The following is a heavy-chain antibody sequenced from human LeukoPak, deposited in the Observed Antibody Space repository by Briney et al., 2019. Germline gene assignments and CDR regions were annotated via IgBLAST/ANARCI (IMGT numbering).Heavy chain of an antibody. V-gene: IGHV3-11*01. J-gene: IGHJ5*02. CDR3: ARGHYGLDA. CDR1: GFSFNDYW. D-gene: IGHD3-16*01. CDR2: ISRSANTT. Sequence: GGSLRLSCGASGFSFNDYWMSWIRHPPGKGREWISYISRSANTTYYADSVKGRFSISRDNAQNSVSLQMINLRADDTAFYYCARGHYGLDAWGQGALVIVSS.